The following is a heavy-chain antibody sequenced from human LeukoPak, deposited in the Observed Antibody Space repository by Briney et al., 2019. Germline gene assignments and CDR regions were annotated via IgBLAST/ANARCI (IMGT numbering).Heavy chain of an antibody. CDR3: ARYSGSYYKYAFDI. Sequence: SETLSLTCTVSGGSISSYYWSWIRQPPGKGLEWIGYIYYSGSTNYNPSLKSRVTISVDTSKNQFSLKLSSVTAADTAVYYCARYSGSYYKYAFDIWGQGTMVTVSS. CDR1: GGSISSYY. D-gene: IGHD1-26*01. J-gene: IGHJ3*02. CDR2: IYYSGST. V-gene: IGHV4-59*01.